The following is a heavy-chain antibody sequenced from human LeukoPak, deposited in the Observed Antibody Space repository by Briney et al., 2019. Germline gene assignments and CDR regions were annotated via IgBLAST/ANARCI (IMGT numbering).Heavy chain of an antibody. CDR3: ARVPGWPKIIDY. V-gene: IGHV4-4*02. CDR2: IYHSGST. CDR1: GGSISSSNW. Sequence: SGTLSLTCAVSGGSISSSNWWSWVRQPPGKGLEWIGEIYHSGSTNYNPSLKSQVTISVDKSKNQFSLKLSSVTAADTAVYYCARVPGWPKIIDYWGQGTLVTVSS. J-gene: IGHJ4*02.